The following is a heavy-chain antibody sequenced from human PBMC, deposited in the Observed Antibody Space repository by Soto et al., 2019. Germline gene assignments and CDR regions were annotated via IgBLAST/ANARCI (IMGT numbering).Heavy chain of an antibody. Sequence: EVRLLESGGGLVEPGGSLRLSCTGSGFSFETYGMTWVRQAPGTGLEWVSGISGSGDNTYYADSVKGRFTISRDNARKTVYLQLVSLRAEDTATYYCAKDPYVGWYCSGGTCPITSWGQGTLVIVSS. CDR2: ISGSGDNT. CDR1: GFSFETYG. CDR3: AKDPYVGWYCSGGTCPITS. J-gene: IGHJ5*02. V-gene: IGHV3-23*01. D-gene: IGHD2-15*01.